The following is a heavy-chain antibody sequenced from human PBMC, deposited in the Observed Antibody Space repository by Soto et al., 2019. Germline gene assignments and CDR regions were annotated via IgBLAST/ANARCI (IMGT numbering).Heavy chain of an antibody. Sequence: QVQLQQWGAGLLKPSETLSLTCAVYGGSFSGYCWSWIRQPPGKGLEWIGEVDHSGSTNYNPSLKSRVTISVDTSKNQFSLKLSSVTAADTAVYYCARSGQWLDKAFDIWGQGTMVTVSS. CDR2: VDHSGST. CDR1: GGSFSGYC. V-gene: IGHV4-34*01. D-gene: IGHD6-19*01. CDR3: ARSGQWLDKAFDI. J-gene: IGHJ3*02.